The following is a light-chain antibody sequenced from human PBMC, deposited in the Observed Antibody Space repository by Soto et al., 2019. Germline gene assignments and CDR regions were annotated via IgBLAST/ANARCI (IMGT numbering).Light chain of an antibody. CDR2: AAS. CDR3: QKYNSALYT. J-gene: IGKJ2*01. Sequence: DIQMTQSPSSLSASVGDRVTITCRASQGISNYLAWYQQKPGKVPKLLIYAASTLQSGVPSRFSGSGSGTEFTLTISSLQPEDVAAYYCQKYNSALYTFGQGTKLEIK. V-gene: IGKV1-27*01. CDR1: QGISNY.